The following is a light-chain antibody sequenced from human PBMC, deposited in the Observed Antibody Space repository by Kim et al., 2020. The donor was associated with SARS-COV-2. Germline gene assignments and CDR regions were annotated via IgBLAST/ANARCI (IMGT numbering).Light chain of an antibody. J-gene: IGKJ2*03. V-gene: IGKV3D-15*01. CDR3: QQHNNWPPYS. Sequence: VSTGERATFSCRASQSVRRNVAWYQQKPGQAPRLLIYGGSTRATGIPAKFSGSGWGTEFTLTISSLQSDDSAVYYCQQHNNWPPYSFGQGTKLEI. CDR2: GGS. CDR1: QSVRRN.